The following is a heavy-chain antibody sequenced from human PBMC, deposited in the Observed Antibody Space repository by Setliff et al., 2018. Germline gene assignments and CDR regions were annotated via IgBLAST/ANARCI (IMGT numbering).Heavy chain of an antibody. V-gene: IGHV1-3*01. CDR2: ISAYNGNT. CDR1: GYTLTELS. Sequence: GGSVKVSCKVSGYTLTELSMHWVRQAPGKGLEWMGWISAYNGNTNYSQKFQGRVTITRDTSASTVYLELSSLRSEDTAVYYCARGLIVLPGPSGDMGYFDYWGQGTLVTVSS. CDR3: ARGLIVLPGPSGDMGYFDY. J-gene: IGHJ4*02. D-gene: IGHD2-8*01.